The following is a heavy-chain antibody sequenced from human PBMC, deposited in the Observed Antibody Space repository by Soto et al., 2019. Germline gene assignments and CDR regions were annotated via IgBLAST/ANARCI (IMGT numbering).Heavy chain of an antibody. J-gene: IGHJ4*02. Sequence: SETLSLTCTVSGGSISSYYWSWIRQPPGKGLEWIGYIYYSGSTNYNPSLKSRVTISVDTSKNQFSLKLSSVTAADTAVYYCARLVYGIGYDILTGLFDYWGQGTLVTVSS. V-gene: IGHV4-59*08. D-gene: IGHD3-9*01. CDR2: IYYSGST. CDR3: ARLVYGIGYDILTGLFDY. CDR1: GGSISSYY.